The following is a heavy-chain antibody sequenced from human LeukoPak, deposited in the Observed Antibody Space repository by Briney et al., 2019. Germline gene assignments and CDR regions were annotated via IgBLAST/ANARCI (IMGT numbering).Heavy chain of an antibody. J-gene: IGHJ3*02. V-gene: IGHV1-69*04. D-gene: IGHD3-22*01. CDR3: ARDTRRQSSSGYYLMDAFDI. CDR2: IIPILGIA. CDR1: GGTFSSYT. Sequence: EASVKVSCKASGGTFSSYTISWVRQAPGQGLEWMGRIIPILGIANYAQKFQGRVTITADKSTSTAYMELSSLRSEDTAVYYCARDTRRQSSSGYYLMDAFDIWGQGTMVTVSS.